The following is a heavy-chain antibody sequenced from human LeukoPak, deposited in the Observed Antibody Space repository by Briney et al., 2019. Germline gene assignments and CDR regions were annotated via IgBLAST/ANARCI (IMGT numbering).Heavy chain of an antibody. CDR2: VNTDGSST. V-gene: IGHV3-74*01. J-gene: IGHJ6*04. CDR1: GFTFSYYW. CDR3: ARDPGV. Sequence: GGSLRLSCAVSGFTFSYYWMYWVRQAPGKGLVWVSRVNTDGSSTSYADSVKGRFTVSRDNAKSTLYLQMNSLRAEDTAVYYCARDPGVWGKGTTVTVSS.